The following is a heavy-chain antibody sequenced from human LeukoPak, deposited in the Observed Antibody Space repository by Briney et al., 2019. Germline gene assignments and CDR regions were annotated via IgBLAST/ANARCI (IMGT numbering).Heavy chain of an antibody. V-gene: IGHV5-51*01. CDR1: GYSFTSYW. CDR3: ARLTHSGSYYYYYYMDV. J-gene: IGHJ6*03. Sequence: GESLKISCKGSGYSFTSYWIGWVRQMPGKGLEWMGIIYPGDSDTRYSPSFQGQVTISADKSISTAYLQWSSLKVSDTAMYYCARLTHSGSYYYYYYMDVWGKGTTVTVSS. CDR2: IYPGDSDT. D-gene: IGHD1-26*01.